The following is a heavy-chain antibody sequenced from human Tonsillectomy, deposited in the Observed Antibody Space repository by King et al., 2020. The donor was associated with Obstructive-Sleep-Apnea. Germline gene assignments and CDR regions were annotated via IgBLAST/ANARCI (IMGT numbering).Heavy chain of an antibody. CDR2: IDPDSGGT. V-gene: IGHV1-2*04. CDR3: ARNSGYDYAIDY. D-gene: IGHD5-12*01. CDR1: GYTFTGYY. Sequence: QLVQSGAEVKKPGASVKVSCKASGYTFTGYYMHWVRQAPGQGLEWMGWIDPDSGGTNYAQKLQGWVTLTRDTSISTAYMELSRLRFDDTAVYYCARNSGYDYAIDYWGQGTLVTVSS. J-gene: IGHJ4*02.